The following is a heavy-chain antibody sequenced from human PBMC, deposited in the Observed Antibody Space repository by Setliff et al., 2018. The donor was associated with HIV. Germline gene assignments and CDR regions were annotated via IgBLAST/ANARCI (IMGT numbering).Heavy chain of an antibody. D-gene: IGHD6-19*01. CDR1: GDSISSSNW. Sequence: PSETLSLTCAVSGDSISSSNWWSWVRQPPGKGLEWIGEIYHSGSTNYNPSLKSRVTISVDKSKDQFSLKLSSVTAADTAVYYCARGGAYSSGWYNDYYYMDVWGKGTMVTVSS. CDR2: IYHSGST. CDR3: ARGGAYSSGWYNDYYYMDV. V-gene: IGHV4-4*02. J-gene: IGHJ6*03.